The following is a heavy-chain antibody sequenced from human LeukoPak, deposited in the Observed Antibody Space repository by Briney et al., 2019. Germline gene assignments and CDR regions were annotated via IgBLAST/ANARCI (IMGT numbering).Heavy chain of an antibody. V-gene: IGHV1-69*05. CDR2: IIPIFGTA. CDR1: GGTFSSYA. J-gene: IGHJ6*03. CDR3: ARVQLELYYYYHMDV. Sequence: ASVKVSCKASGGTFSSYAISWVRQAPGQGLEWMGGIIPIFGTANYAQKFQGRVTITTDESTSTAYMELSSLRSEDTAVYYCARVQLELYYYYHMDVWGKGTTVTVSS. D-gene: IGHD1-1*01.